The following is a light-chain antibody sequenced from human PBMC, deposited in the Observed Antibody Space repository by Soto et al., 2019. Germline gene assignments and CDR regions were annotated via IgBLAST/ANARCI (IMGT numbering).Light chain of an antibody. CDR3: AAWDASMNGYV. V-gene: IGLV1-44*01. CDR1: SSNIGSKT. Sequence: VLTQPPSASGTPGQRVTISCSGSSSNIGSKTVNWYQQLPGTAPKLLIYSNYQRPSGVPDRFSGSKSGTSASLAISGLQSEDEADYYCAAWDASMNGYVFGTGTKVTVL. J-gene: IGLJ1*01. CDR2: SNY.